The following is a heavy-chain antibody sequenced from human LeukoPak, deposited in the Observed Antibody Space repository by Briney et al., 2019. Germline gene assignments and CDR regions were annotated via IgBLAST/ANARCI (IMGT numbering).Heavy chain of an antibody. V-gene: IGHV1-18*01. D-gene: IGHD5-12*01. CDR2: ISAYNGNT. Sequence: GASVKVSCKASGYTFTNYGITWVRQAPGQGLEWMGWISAYNGNTNYAQKFQGRVTITADESTSTAYMELSSLRSEDTAVYYCAREYGGREGAYYYGMDVWGQGTTVTVSS. CDR3: AREYGGREGAYYYGMDV. J-gene: IGHJ6*02. CDR1: GYTFTNYG.